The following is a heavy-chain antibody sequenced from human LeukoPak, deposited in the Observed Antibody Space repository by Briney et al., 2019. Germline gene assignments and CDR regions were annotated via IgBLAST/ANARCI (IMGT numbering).Heavy chain of an antibody. CDR3: ARERSPMDFWSGVDAFDI. CDR2: INPNSGGT. CDR1: GYTFTGYY. D-gene: IGHD3-3*01. V-gene: IGHV1-2*02. J-gene: IGHJ3*02. Sequence: GASVKVSCKASGYTFTGYYMHWVRQAPGQGLEWMGWINPNSGGTNYAQKFQGRVTMTRDTSTSTAYMELSRLRSDDTAVYYCARERSPMDFWSGVDAFDIWGQGTMVTVSS.